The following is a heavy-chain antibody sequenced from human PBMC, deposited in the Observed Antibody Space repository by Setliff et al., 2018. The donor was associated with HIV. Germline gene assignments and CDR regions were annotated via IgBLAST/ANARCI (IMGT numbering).Heavy chain of an antibody. CDR1: GFTFSRYG. V-gene: IGHV3-30*02. CDR3: AKDFLYSSGWYEGWSDP. Sequence: GGSLRLSCAASGFTFSRYGMHWARQAPGKGLEWVAFIRFDGSNKAYADSVKGRFTISRDNSKNTLYLQMNSLRPEDTALYYCAKDFLYSSGWYEGWSDPWGQGTLVTVSS. CDR2: IRFDGSNK. D-gene: IGHD6-19*01. J-gene: IGHJ5*02.